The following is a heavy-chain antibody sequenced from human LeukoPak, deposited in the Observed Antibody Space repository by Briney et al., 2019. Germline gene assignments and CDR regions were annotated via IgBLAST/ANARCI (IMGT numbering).Heavy chain of an antibody. V-gene: IGHV1-18*01. CDR1: GGTLSSYG. CDR3: ARVFPYYYGSGSSYYFDY. CDR2: ISAYNGNT. Sequence: GASVKVSCKASGGTLSSYGISWVRQAPGQGLEWMGWISAYNGNTNYAQKLQGRVTMTTDTSTSTAYMELRSLRSDDTAVYYCARVFPYYYGSGSSYYFDYWGQGTLVTVSS. D-gene: IGHD3-10*01. J-gene: IGHJ4*02.